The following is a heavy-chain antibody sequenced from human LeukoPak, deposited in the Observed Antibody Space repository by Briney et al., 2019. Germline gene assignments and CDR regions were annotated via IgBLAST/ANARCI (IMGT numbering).Heavy chain of an antibody. CDR2: MNPNSGNT. CDR3: ARGQVGYDAFDI. V-gene: IGHV1-8*01. CDR1: RYTFTSYD. D-gene: IGHD2-2*01. J-gene: IGHJ3*02. Sequence: ASVKVSCKASRYTFTSYDINWVRQATGQGLEWMGWMNPNSGNTGYAQKFQGRVTMTRNTSISTAYMELSSLRSEDTAVYYCARGQVGYDAFDIWGQGTMVTVSS.